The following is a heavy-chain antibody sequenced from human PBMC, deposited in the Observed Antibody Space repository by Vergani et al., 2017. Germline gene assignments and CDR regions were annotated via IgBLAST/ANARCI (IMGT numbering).Heavy chain of an antibody. D-gene: IGHD2-15*01. Sequence: EVQLVESGGGLVQPGGSLRLSCAASGLTVSSNYMSWVRQAPGKGLEWVSVIYSGGSTYYADSVKGRFTISRDNSKNTLYLQMNSLRAEDTAVYYCARGGHAVVAANDNWFDPWGQGTLVTVSS. CDR2: IYSGGST. J-gene: IGHJ5*02. CDR1: GLTVSSNY. CDR3: ARGGHAVVAANDNWFDP. V-gene: IGHV3-66*01.